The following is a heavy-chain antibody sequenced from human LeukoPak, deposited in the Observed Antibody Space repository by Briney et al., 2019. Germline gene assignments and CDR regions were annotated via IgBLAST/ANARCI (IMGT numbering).Heavy chain of an antibody. Sequence: SEPLSLTCAVYGGSFSGYYWTWIRQPPGKGLEWIGEINHSGSTNYNPSLKSRVTISLDTSKNQFSLKLSSVTAADTAVYYCARFYCSSTGCYNYFDYWGQGTLVTVSS. V-gene: IGHV4-34*01. D-gene: IGHD2-2*02. CDR2: INHSGST. CDR3: ARFYCSSTGCYNYFDY. CDR1: GGSFSGYY. J-gene: IGHJ4*02.